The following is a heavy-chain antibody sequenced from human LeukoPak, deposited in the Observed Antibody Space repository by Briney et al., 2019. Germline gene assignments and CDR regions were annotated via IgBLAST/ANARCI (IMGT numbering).Heavy chain of an antibody. J-gene: IGHJ6*02. Sequence: GGSLRLSCAASGFAFSTYSMHWVRQAPGKGLEWVSYISSSRSTIYYADSVKGRFTISRDDAKSALYLQMNSLRVEDTALCYCARGYDFWSGTRRMDVWGQGTTVTVFS. CDR1: GFAFSTYS. D-gene: IGHD3-3*01. V-gene: IGHV3-48*01. CDR3: ARGYDFWSGTRRMDV. CDR2: ISSSRSTI.